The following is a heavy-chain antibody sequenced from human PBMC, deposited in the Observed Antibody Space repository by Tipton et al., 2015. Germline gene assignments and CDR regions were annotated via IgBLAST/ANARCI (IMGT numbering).Heavy chain of an antibody. D-gene: IGHD4-17*01. CDR1: GFTFSSYS. V-gene: IGHV3-21*01. CDR2: ISSSSSYI. J-gene: IGHJ6*02. CDR3: AAAHPGGDYVPYYYYGMDV. Sequence: SLRLSCAASGFTFSSYSMNWVRQAPGKGLEWVSSISSSSSYIYYADSVKGRFTISRDNAKNSLYLQMNSLRAEDTAVYYCAAAHPGGDYVPYYYYGMDVWGQGTTVTVSS.